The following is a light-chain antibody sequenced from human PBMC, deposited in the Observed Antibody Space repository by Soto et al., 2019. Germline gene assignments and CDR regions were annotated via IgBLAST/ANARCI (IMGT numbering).Light chain of an antibody. Sequence: EIQMTQSPSTLSGSVGYRFTITCRASQTISSWLAWYQQKPGKDPQLLIYKASTLKSGVPSRFSGSGSGTEFTLTISSLHPDEFAIYYCQHYNSYPEAFGQGTKVDIK. CDR1: QTISSW. J-gene: IGKJ1*01. V-gene: IGKV1-5*03. CDR3: QHYNSYPEA. CDR2: KAS.